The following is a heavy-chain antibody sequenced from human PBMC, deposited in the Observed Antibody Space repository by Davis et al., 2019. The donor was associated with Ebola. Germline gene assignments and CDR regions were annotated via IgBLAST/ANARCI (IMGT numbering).Heavy chain of an antibody. V-gene: IGHV4-34*01. D-gene: IGHD2-2*02. CDR2: INHSGST. CDR1: GGSFSGYY. J-gene: IGHJ5*02. Sequence: PSETLSLTCAVYGGSFSGYYWSWIRQPPGKGLEWIGEINHSGSTNYNPSLKSRVTISVDTSKNQFSLKLSSVTAADTAVYYCATAKRYCSSTSCYIRMGGRFDPWGQGTLVTVSS. CDR3: ATAKRYCSSTSCYIRMGGRFDP.